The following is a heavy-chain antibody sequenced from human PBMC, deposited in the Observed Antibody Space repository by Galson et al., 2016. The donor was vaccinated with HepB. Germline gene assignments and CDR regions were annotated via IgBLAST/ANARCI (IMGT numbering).Heavy chain of an antibody. V-gene: IGHV1-18*01. J-gene: IGHJ4*02. CDR3: ARDLNGLFFNN. Sequence: SVKVSCKASGYTFNLYGVTWVRQAPGQRLEWLGWISCFSGNTNYAQRFQDRVTMTTDTSTTTAYMELRGLRSDDTAVYYCARDLNGLFFNNWGQGTLVTVSS. CDR1: GYTFNLYG. CDR2: ISCFSGNT. D-gene: IGHD2-21*01.